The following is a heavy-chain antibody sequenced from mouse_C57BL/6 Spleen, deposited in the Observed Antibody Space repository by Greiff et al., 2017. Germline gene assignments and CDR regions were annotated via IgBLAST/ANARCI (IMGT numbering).Heavy chain of an antibody. J-gene: IGHJ1*03. Sequence: VQLQQSGAELVRPGASVKLSCKASGYTFTSYWMHWVKQRPGQGLEWIGLIDPSDGYTNYNPKFKGKATLTVDTSSSTAYLQLSSLTSEDAAVYYCASTDGSPWYFDVWGTGTTVTVSS. D-gene: IGHD1-1*01. CDR2: IDPSDGYT. CDR1: GYTFTSYW. V-gene: IGHV1-59*01. CDR3: ASTDGSPWYFDV.